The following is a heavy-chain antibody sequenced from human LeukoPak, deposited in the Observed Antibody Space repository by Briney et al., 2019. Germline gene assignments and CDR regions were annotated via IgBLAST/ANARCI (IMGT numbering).Heavy chain of an antibody. V-gene: IGHV3-33*01. CDR3: ARMGLRGLSSPYGMDV. CDR2: IWYDGSNK. CDR1: GFTFSSYG. J-gene: IGHJ6*02. D-gene: IGHD3-10*01. Sequence: PGRSLRLSCAASGFTFSSYGMHWVRQAPGKGLEWVAVIWYDGSNKYYADSVKGRFTISRDNSKNTLYLQMNSLRAEDTAVYYCARMGLRGLSSPYGMDVWGQGTTVTVSS.